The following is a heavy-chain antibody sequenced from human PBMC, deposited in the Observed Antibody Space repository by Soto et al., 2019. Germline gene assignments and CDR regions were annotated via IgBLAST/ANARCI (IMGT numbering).Heavy chain of an antibody. Sequence: PSETLSLTCTVPCGSIRSGNDCWSWIRQPPGQGLEWIGYIYTSGRTYYNPSLKNRVTISVDTSKNQFSLKLSSVTAADTAVYYCARVQDDWGQGILVTVSS. CDR1: CGSIRSGNDC. J-gene: IGHJ4*02. D-gene: IGHD1-1*01. V-gene: IGHV4-30-4*02. CDR3: ARVQDD. CDR2: IYTSGRT.